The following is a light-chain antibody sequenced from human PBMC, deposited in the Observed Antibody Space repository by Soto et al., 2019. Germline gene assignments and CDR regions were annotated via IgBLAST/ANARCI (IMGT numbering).Light chain of an antibody. CDR2: DVN. J-gene: IGLJ1*01. CDR1: SSDVANYKY. Sequence: QSVLTQPRSVSGSPGQSVTMSCTRTSSDVANYKYVSWYQQHPGKAPKLMIYDVNKRPSGVPYRFSGSKSGNTASLTISGLQAEDEADYYCCSYTSSSTLYVFGTGTKVTVL. V-gene: IGLV2-11*01. CDR3: CSYTSSSTLYV.